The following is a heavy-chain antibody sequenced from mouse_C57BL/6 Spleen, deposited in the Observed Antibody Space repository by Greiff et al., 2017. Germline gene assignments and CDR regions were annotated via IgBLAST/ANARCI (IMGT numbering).Heavy chain of an antibody. J-gene: IGHJ4*01. CDR3: ARRGIYYDYDDAMDY. CDR2: ILPGSGST. Sequence: QVQLKQSGAELMKPGASVKLSCKATGYTFTGSWIEWVKQRPGHGLEWIGEILPGSGSTNYNEKFKGKATFTADTSSNTAYMQLSSLTTEDSAIYYCARRGIYYDYDDAMDYWGQGTSVTVSS. CDR1: GYTFTGSW. D-gene: IGHD2-4*01. V-gene: IGHV1-9*01.